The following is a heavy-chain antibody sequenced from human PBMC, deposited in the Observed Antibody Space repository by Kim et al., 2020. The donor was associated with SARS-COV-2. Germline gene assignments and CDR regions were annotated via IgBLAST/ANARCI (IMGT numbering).Heavy chain of an antibody. J-gene: IGHJ1*01. CDR3: ARTQGRYYFGSGTLEYFLY. V-gene: IGHV1-3*01. D-gene: IGHD3-10*01. CDR2: INGGNGDT. CDR1: GYTFVSYA. Sequence: ASVKVSCKASGYTFVSYAIYWVRQAPGQRLEWMGWINGGNGDTKYSQKFQGRVTITRDTSASTAYLELSSRRSEDTAVYYCARTQGRYYFGSGTLEYFLYWGQGTLVTVSS.